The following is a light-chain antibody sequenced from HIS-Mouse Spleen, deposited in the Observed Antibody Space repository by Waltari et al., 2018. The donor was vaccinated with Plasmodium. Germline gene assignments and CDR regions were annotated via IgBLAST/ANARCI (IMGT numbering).Light chain of an antibody. CDR3: QQYYSYPYT. J-gene: IGKJ2*01. V-gene: IGKV1-8*01. Sequence: AIRLTQSPSSFSASTGDRVPITCRASQGISSYFAWYQQKPGKAPKLLIYAASTLQSGVPSRFSGSGSGTDFTLTISCLQSEDFATYYCQQYYSYPYTFGQGTKLEIK. CDR2: AAS. CDR1: QGISSY.